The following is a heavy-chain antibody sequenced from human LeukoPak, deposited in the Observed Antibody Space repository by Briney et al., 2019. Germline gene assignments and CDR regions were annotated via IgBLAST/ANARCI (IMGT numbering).Heavy chain of an antibody. V-gene: IGHV4-34*01. D-gene: IGHD3-10*01. Sequence: PSETLSLTCAVYGGSFSGYYWTWIRQSPVKGLEWIGEISSGGRTNDNPSLKSRVSISVDTSKSQFSLRLSSVTVADTAVYYCARTPLRGATFFTSYPNWFDTCGQGTLVTVSS. J-gene: IGHJ5*02. CDR1: GGSFSGYY. CDR3: ARTPLRGATFFTSYPNWFDT. CDR2: ISSGGRT.